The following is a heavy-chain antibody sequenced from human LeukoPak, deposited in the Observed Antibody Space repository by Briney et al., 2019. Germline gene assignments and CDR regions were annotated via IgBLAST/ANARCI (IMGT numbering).Heavy chain of an antibody. D-gene: IGHD1-26*01. CDR3: ASTSMEVGATQFDY. V-gene: IGHV1-18*01. CDR2: ISAYNGNT. J-gene: IGHJ4*02. CDR1: GYTFTSYG. Sequence: GASVKVSCKASGYTFTSYGISWVRQAPGQGLEWMGWISAYNGNTNYAQKLQGRVTMTTDTSTNTAYMELRSLTSDDTAVYFCASTSMEVGATQFDYWGQGTLVTVSS.